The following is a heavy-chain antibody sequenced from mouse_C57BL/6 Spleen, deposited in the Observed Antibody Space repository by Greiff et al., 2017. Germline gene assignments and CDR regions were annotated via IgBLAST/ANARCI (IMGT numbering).Heavy chain of an antibody. CDR2: IRNKANGYTT. Sequence: EVKVVESGGGLVQPGGSLSLSCAASGFTFTDYYMSWVRQPPGKALEWLGFIRNKANGYTTEYSASVKGRFTISRDNSQSILYLQMNALRAEDSATYYCARSITTVEMDYWGQGTSVTVSS. CDR3: ARSITTVEMDY. D-gene: IGHD1-1*01. V-gene: IGHV7-3*01. J-gene: IGHJ4*01. CDR1: GFTFTDYY.